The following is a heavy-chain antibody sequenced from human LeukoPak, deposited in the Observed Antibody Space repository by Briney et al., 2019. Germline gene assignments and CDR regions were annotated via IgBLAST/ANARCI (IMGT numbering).Heavy chain of an antibody. V-gene: IGHV5-51*01. CDR1: GSPFRTYW. J-gene: IGHJ6*01. CDR3: ARHRAAGGSYYYGADV. CDR2: INPGDSDT. Sequence: NLGASLQISCQGSGSPFRTYWIAWVRHLPGKGLEWMGIINPGDSDTRYSPAFQGQATISADESTTTAYLQSSSLKASGTAMYYCARHRAAGGSYYYGADVWGQGTTVTVSS. D-gene: IGHD6-13*01.